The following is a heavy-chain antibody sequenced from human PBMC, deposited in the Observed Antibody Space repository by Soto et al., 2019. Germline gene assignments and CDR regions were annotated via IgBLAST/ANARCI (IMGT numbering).Heavy chain of an antibody. V-gene: IGHV5-10-1*01. J-gene: IGHJ6*04. CDR3: ARREYGDYVRRYYSGMDV. Sequence: GESLKISCKGSGYSFTSYWISWVRQMPGKGLEWMGRIDPSDSYTNYSPSFQGHVTISADKSISTAYLQWSSLKASDTAMYYWARREYGDYVRRYYSGMDVWGKGTRVTVSS. CDR2: IDPSDSYT. D-gene: IGHD4-17*01. CDR1: GYSFTSYW.